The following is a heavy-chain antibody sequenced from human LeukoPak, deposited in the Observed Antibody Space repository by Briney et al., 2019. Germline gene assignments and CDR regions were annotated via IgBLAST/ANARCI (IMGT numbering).Heavy chain of an antibody. D-gene: IGHD3-22*01. J-gene: IGHJ3*01. V-gene: IGHV4-34*01. CDR1: GGSFSGYY. CDR2: INHSGST. CDR3: AREYYYDSMVD. Sequence: KTSETLSLTCAVYGGSFSGYYWSWIRQPPGKGLEWIGEINHSGSTNYNPSLKSRVTISVDTSKNQFSLKLSSVTAADTAVYYCAREYYYDSMVDRGQGTMVTVSS.